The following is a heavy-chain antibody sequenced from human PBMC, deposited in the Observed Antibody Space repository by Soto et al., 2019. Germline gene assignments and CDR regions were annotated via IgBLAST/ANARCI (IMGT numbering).Heavy chain of an antibody. D-gene: IGHD3-22*01. J-gene: IGHJ4*02. V-gene: IGHV4-39*01. CDR3: ARQIYDSSGYYYAY. Sequence: QMQLQESGPGLVKPSETLSLTCTVSGGSISSSSYYWGWIRQPPGQGLAWLGTIYSLGNTYYNPSVKSRVTISVDKSKSQLFLKLSSVTAPDTAVYYCARQIYDSSGYYYAYWGQGTLVTVSS. CDR1: GGSISSSSYY. CDR2: IYSLGNT.